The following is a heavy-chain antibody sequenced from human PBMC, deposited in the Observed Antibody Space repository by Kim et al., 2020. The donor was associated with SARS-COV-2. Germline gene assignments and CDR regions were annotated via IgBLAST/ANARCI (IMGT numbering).Heavy chain of an antibody. CDR2: IKPDGTET. D-gene: IGHD3-3*01. Sequence: GGSLRLSCAASGFGLGRHWMTLVRQAPGKGLEWVANIKPDGTETYYGDSVKGRFIISIDSVKNFLYLQMNSLRADDTAVYYCARELSWSGRDLWGQGTLVSVSS. CDR1: GFGLGRHW. J-gene: IGHJ5*02. V-gene: IGHV3-7*03. CDR3: ARELSWSGRDL.